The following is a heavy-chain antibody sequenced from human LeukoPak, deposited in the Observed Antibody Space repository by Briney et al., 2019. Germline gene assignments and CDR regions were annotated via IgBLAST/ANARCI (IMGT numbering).Heavy chain of an antibody. CDR1: GFTFSNYA. CDR3: AKGAYDYIEIAYFDY. CDR2: LIGSRGAT. Sequence: LAGGSLRLSCAAWGFTFSNYAMTWVRQAPGKGLEWVAVLIGSRGATDYAASVKGRFAICRDNSKNTLFLQMNSLRAQDTAIYYCAKGAYDYIEIAYFDYWGQGALVTVSS. V-gene: IGHV3-23*01. D-gene: IGHD5-12*01. J-gene: IGHJ4*02.